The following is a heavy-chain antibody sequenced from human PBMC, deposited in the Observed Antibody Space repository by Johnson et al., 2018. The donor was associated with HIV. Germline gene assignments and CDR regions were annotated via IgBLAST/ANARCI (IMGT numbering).Heavy chain of an antibody. V-gene: IGHV3-33*01. D-gene: IGHD1-14*01. J-gene: IGHJ3*02. CDR3: ARDSGSTGPLLGPGDM. Sequence: QMLLVESGGGVVQPGRSLRLSCAASGFTFSSYGMHWVRQAPGKGLEWVAVIWYDGSNKYYADSVKGRFTISRDTSKNTLYLQMNSLRAEDTAWYYCARDSGSTGPLLGPGDMWGQGTMVTVSS. CDR1: GFTFSSYG. CDR2: IWYDGSNK.